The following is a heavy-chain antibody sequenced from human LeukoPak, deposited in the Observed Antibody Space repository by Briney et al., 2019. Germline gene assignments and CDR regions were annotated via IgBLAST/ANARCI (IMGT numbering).Heavy chain of an antibody. D-gene: IGHD2-15*01. Sequence: GGSLRLSCAASGFTFSSYAMSWVRQAPGKGLEWVSAISGSGGSTYYADSVKGRFTISRDNSKNTLYLQMNSLRAEDTAVYYCAKDPRYCSDGSCSELYYFDYWGQGTLVTVSS. J-gene: IGHJ4*02. CDR2: ISGSGGST. CDR1: GFTFSSYA. CDR3: AKDPRYCSDGSCSELYYFDY. V-gene: IGHV3-23*01.